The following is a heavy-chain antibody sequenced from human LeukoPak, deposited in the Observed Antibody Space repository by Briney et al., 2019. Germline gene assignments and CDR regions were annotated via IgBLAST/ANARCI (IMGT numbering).Heavy chain of an antibody. Sequence: GGSLRLSCAASGFXVSTNYINWVRQAPGKGLEWVSIIYSDGSTYYADSVKGRFTISRDNSKNTLYFQMNSLRAEDTAVYYCAKDGRYCSGGRCYSDYGGFDFWGQGTLVTVSS. CDR1: GFXVSTNY. CDR2: IYSDGST. D-gene: IGHD2-15*01. CDR3: AKDGRYCSGGRCYSDYGGFDF. V-gene: IGHV3-66*01. J-gene: IGHJ4*02.